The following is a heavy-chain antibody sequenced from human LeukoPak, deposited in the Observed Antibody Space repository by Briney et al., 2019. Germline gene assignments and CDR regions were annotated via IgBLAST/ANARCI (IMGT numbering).Heavy chain of an antibody. CDR1: GFTFSSYG. J-gene: IGHJ4*02. CDR3: AKEGLYDILTGPPAY. V-gene: IGHV3-30*18. Sequence: RGSLRLSCAASGFTFSSYGMHWVRQAPGKGLEWVAVISYDGSNKYYADSVKGRFTISRDNSKNTLYLQVNSLRAEDTAVYYCAKEGLYDILTGPPAYWGQGTLVTVSS. D-gene: IGHD3-9*01. CDR2: ISYDGSNK.